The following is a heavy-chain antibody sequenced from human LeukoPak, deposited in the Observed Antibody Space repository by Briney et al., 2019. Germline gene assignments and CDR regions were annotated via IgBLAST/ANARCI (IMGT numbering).Heavy chain of an antibody. V-gene: IGHV1-46*01. CDR1: GYTFTSYY. D-gene: IGHD3-16*01. CDR2: INPSGGST. J-gene: IGHJ4*02. CDR3: ARDFKVMWTPPDY. Sequence: ASVKVSCKASGYTFTSYYMHWVRQAPGQGLEWMGIINPSGGSTSYAQKFQGRVTMTRDMSTSTVYMELSSLRAEDTAVYYCARDFKVMWTPPDYWGQGTLVTVSS.